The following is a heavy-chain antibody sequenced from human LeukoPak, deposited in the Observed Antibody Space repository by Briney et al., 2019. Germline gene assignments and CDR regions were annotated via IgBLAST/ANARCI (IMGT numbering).Heavy chain of an antibody. CDR2: FSAGGENT. CDR3: AKSEGSSSARRFDY. J-gene: IGHJ4*02. D-gene: IGHD6-19*01. CDR1: GFTFTSYA. Sequence: GGSQRLSCAASGFTFTSYAMSWVRQAPGKGLEWVSAFSAGGENTYYADSVKGRFTISRDNSKNTLYLQVNSLRAEDTAAYYCAKSEGSSSARRFDYWGQGTLVTVSS. V-gene: IGHV3-23*01.